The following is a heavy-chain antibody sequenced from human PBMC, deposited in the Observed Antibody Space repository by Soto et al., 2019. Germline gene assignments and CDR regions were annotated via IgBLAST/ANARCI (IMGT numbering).Heavy chain of an antibody. V-gene: IGHV4-39*02. J-gene: IGHJ4*02. D-gene: IGHD6-13*01. CDR2: IYYSGST. CDR1: GGSISSSSYY. CDR3: AKDHDLPAAGYYLDY. Sequence: SETLSLTCTVSGGSISSSSYYWGWIRQPPGKGLEWIGSIYYSGSTYYNPSLKSRVTISVDTSKNQFSLKLSSVTAADTAVYYCAKDHDLPAAGYYLDYSGQATLVTVSS.